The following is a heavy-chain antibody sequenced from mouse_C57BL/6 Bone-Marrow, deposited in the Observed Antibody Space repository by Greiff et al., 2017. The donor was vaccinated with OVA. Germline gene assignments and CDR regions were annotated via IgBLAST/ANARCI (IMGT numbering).Heavy chain of an antibody. V-gene: IGHV1-80*01. D-gene: IGHD1-1*01. CDR3: ARLRLHYYYGSSPSYWYFDV. CDR2: IYPGDGDT. Sequence: VQLQQSGAELVKPGASVKISCKASGYAFSSYWMNWVKQRPGKGLEWIGQIYPGDGDTNYNGKFKGKATLTADKSSSTAYMQLSSLTSEDSAVYYCARLRLHYYYGSSPSYWYFDVWGTGTTVTVSS. J-gene: IGHJ1*03. CDR1: GYAFSSYW.